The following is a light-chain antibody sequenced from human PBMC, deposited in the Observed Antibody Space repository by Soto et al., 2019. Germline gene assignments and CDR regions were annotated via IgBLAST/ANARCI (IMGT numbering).Light chain of an antibody. CDR3: LQRSDWRT. Sequence: EVVLTQSPVTLSLSPGERATLSCRASQSFRGLLAWFQQRPGQAPRLLIYDASNRATGIPARFSGSGSGTDFTLTISRLEPEDFAVYYCLQRSDWRTFGRGTKVEIK. J-gene: IGKJ1*01. CDR1: QSFRGL. CDR2: DAS. V-gene: IGKV3-11*01.